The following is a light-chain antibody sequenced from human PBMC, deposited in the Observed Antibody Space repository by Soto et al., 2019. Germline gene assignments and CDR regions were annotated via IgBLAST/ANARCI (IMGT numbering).Light chain of an antibody. CDR3: HQYGTAPLT. V-gene: IGKV3-20*01. Sequence: EVVLTQSPGTLSVSRVEMAALSCRASQSVAANYLAWYQQKRGQAPRLLIYGASSRATGIPDRFSGSGSGTDFTLTISRLEPEDFSVYYCHQYGTAPLTFGPGTKVDIK. J-gene: IGKJ3*01. CDR1: QSVAANY. CDR2: GAS.